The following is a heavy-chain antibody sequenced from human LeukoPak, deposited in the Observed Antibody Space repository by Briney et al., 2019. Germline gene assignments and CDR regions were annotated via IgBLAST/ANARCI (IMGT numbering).Heavy chain of an antibody. Sequence: SGGSLRLSCAVSGFTLSNYGMHWLRQAPGKGPEWVAFIGHDGSTTKYADSVKGRFTVSRDNANNSLFLQMNSLRVEDTAVYYCAREEWFSRTWDYWGQGTLVTVSS. J-gene: IGHJ4*02. CDR2: IGHDGSTT. V-gene: IGHV3-30*02. CDR1: GFTLSNYG. D-gene: IGHD3-3*01. CDR3: AREEWFSRTWDY.